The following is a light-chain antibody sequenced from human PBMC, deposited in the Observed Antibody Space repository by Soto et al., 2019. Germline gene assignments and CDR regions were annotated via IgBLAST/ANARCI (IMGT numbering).Light chain of an antibody. CDR3: SSYTSSRTLV. V-gene: IGLV2-14*01. CDR2: EVI. J-gene: IGLJ2*01. Sequence: QSALTQPASVSGSPGQSITISCTGTSSDIGAYKYVSWYQQHPGRAPKLMIYEVIHRPSGVSSRFSGSKSGKTASLSISGLQADDEADYYCSSYTSSRTLVFGGGTKLTLL. CDR1: SSDIGAYKY.